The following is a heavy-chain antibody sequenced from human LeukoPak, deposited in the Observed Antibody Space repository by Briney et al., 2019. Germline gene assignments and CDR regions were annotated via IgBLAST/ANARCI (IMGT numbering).Heavy chain of an antibody. D-gene: IGHD3-10*01. CDR2: IKQDGNEK. Sequence: GGSLRLSCAASGFTFNNYWMSWVRQAPGKGLEWVANIKQDGNEKYCVDSVKGRFTISRDNAKNSLDLQMNSLRVEDTAVYYCAKSVGFHMVTDSRNFDYWGQGTLVTVSS. V-gene: IGHV3-7*03. J-gene: IGHJ4*02. CDR1: GFTFNNYW. CDR3: AKSVGFHMVTDSRNFDY.